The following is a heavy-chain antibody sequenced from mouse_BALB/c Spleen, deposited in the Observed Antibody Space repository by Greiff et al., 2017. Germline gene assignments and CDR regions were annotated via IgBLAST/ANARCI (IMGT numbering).Heavy chain of an antibody. Sequence: EVKLQESGPGLVKPSQSLSLTCTVTGYSITSDYAWNWIRQFPGNKLEWMGYISYSGSTSYNPSLKSRISITRDTSKNQFILQLNSVTTEDTATYYCANYYGYDYWGQGTTLTVSS. D-gene: IGHD1-2*01. CDR1: GYSITSDYA. CDR2: ISYSGST. V-gene: IGHV3-2*02. J-gene: IGHJ2*01. CDR3: ANYYGYDY.